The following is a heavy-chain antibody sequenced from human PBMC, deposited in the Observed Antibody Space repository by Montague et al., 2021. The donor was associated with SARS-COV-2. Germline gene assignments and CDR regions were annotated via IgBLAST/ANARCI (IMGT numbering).Heavy chain of an antibody. D-gene: IGHD2-15*01. CDR2: IDAVGNT. Sequence: SLRLSCAASGLTVSSNYLTWVRQAPGRGLEWVSFIDAVGNTHYADPVKGRFTVSRDNSKNTVYLQMNSLRVEDTAIYYCARDERRASKWSYGLDVWGPGTPVTVSS. CDR1: GLTVSSNY. V-gene: IGHV3-53*01. CDR3: ARDERRASKWSYGLDV. J-gene: IGHJ6*02.